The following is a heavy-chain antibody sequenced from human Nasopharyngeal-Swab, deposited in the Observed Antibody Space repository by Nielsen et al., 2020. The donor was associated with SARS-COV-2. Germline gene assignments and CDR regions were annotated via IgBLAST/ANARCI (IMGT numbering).Heavy chain of an antibody. CDR1: GGSFSGYY. CDR3: ARTGRAVTLRNQRGWFDP. D-gene: IGHD1-14*01. CDR2: INHSGST. Sequence: GSLRLSCAVYGGSFSGYYWSWIRQPPGKGLEWIGEINHSGSTSYNPSLKSRVTISVDTSKNQFSLKLSSVTAADTAVYYCARTGRAVTLRNQRGWFDPWGQGTLVTVSS. J-gene: IGHJ5*02. V-gene: IGHV4-34*01.